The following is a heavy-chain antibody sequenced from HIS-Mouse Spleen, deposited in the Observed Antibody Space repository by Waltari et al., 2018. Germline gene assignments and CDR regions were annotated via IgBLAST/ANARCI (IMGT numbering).Heavy chain of an antibody. J-gene: IGHJ3*02. Sequence: QVQLQQWGAGLLKPSETLSLTCAVYGGSFSGSSLSWFRQPPGKGLEWIGEINHSGSTNYNPSLKSRVTISVDTSKNQFSLKLSSVTAADTAVYYCAGSADDAFDIWGQGTMVTVSS. CDR2: INHSGST. V-gene: IGHV4-34*01. CDR3: AGSADDAFDI. CDR1: GGSFSGSS.